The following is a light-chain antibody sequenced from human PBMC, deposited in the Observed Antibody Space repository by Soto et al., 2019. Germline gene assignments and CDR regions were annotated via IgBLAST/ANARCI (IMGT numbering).Light chain of an antibody. CDR1: QSVNSN. V-gene: IGKV3-15*01. CDR3: QQYNNWPPIT. Sequence: EIVMTQSPATLSVSPGERATLSCRASQSVNSNLACYQQKPVQAPRLLIYDSSTRATGIPARFSGSGSGTEFTLTISSLQSEDFAVYYCQQYNNWPPITFGQGTRLEIK. CDR2: DSS. J-gene: IGKJ5*01.